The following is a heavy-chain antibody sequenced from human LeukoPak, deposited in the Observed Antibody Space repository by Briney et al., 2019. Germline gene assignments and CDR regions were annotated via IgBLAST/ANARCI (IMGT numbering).Heavy chain of an antibody. V-gene: IGHV4-61*02. D-gene: IGHD4/OR15-4a*01. CDR3: ARGRAWYFDL. CDR2: IYTSGST. Sequence: SETLSLTCTVSGGSLSSGSYYWSWIRQPAGKGLEWIGRIYTSGSTNYNPSLKSRVTISVDTSKNQFSLKLSSVTAADTAVYYCARGRAWYFDLWGRGTLVTVSS. J-gene: IGHJ2*01. CDR1: GGSLSSGSYY.